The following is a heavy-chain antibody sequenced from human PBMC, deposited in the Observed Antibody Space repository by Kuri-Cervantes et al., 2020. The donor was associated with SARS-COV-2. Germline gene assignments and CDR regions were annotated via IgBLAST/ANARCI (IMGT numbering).Heavy chain of an antibody. CDR2: IYYSGST. V-gene: IGHV4-59*12. J-gene: IGHJ5*02. CDR3: ARGEVVGAVAATRKFGNWFDP. D-gene: IGHD2-15*01. CDR1: GGSTSTYY. Sequence: SETLSLTCPASGGSTSTYYWSWFRQPPGKGLEWIGYIYYSGSTNYNPSLKSRVTISVDTSKNQFSLKLSSVTAADTAVYYCARGEVVGAVAATRKFGNWFDPWGQGTLVTVSS.